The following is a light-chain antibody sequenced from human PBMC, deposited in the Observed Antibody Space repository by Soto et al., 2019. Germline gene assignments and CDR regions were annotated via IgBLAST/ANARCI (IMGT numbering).Light chain of an antibody. J-gene: IGLJ1*01. CDR3: QSSDSRLSGSDV. Sequence: QTVVTQPPSVSGAPGQRVTISCTGSSSNIGAGYHVHWYQQLPGAAPKLLIFGDSNRPSGVPDRFSGSKSGTSASLAITGLQADDEADYYCQSSDSRLSGSDVFGTGTKLTVL. CDR2: GDS. CDR1: SSNIGAGYH. V-gene: IGLV1-40*01.